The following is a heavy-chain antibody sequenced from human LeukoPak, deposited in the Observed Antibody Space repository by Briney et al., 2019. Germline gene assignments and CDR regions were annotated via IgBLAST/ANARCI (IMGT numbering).Heavy chain of an antibody. CDR2: VSGSGGST. V-gene: IGHV3-23*01. J-gene: IGHJ4*02. CDR3: ARVVPPTDYGSGSYFWDPYYFDY. CDR1: GFTFSSYG. D-gene: IGHD3-10*01. Sequence: GGSLRLSCAASGFTFSSYGMSWVRQAPGKGLEWVSAVSGSGGSTYYADSVKGRFTISRDNSKNTLYLQMNSLRAEDTAVYYCARVVPPTDYGSGSYFWDPYYFDYWGQGTLVTVSS.